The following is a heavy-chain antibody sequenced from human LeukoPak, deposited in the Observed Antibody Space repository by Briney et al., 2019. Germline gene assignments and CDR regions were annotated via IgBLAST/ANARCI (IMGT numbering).Heavy chain of an antibody. Sequence: ASVKVSCKASGYTFTSYDINWVRQATGQGLEWMVWMNPNSGNTGYAQKFQGRVTITRNTSISTAYMELSSLRSEDTAVYYCARRTGYCSGGSCYVGFGWFWFDPWGQGTLVTVSS. D-gene: IGHD2-15*01. CDR2: MNPNSGNT. V-gene: IGHV1-8*03. CDR3: ARRTGYCSGGSCYVGFGWFWFDP. CDR1: GYTFTSYD. J-gene: IGHJ5*02.